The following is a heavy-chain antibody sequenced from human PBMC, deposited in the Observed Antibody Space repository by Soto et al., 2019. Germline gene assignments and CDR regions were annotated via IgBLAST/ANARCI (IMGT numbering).Heavy chain of an antibody. D-gene: IGHD3-22*01. CDR3: ATTYYYDSSGYYPFDY. V-gene: IGHV1-24*01. CDR1: GYTLTELS. J-gene: IGHJ4*02. CDR2: FDPEDGET. Sequence: AASVKVSCKVSGYTLTELSMHWVRQAPGKGLEWMGGFDPEDGETIYAQKFQGRVTMTEDTSTDTAYMELSSLRSEDTAVYYCATTYYYDSSGYYPFDYWGQGTLVTVSS.